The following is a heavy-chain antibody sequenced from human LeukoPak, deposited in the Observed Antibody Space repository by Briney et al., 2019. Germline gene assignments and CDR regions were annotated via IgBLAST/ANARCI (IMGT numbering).Heavy chain of an antibody. J-gene: IGHJ6*03. CDR2: IYTSGST. D-gene: IGHD1-26*01. Sequence: SQTLSLTCTVSGGSISSGSYYWSWIRQPAGKGLEWIGRIYTSGSTNYNPSLKSRVTISVDTSKNQFSLKLSSVTAADTAVYYCAREIATSVSYNRVVGATRGYYYYYMDVWGKGTTVTVSS. V-gene: IGHV4-61*02. CDR3: AREIATSVSYNRVVGATRGYYYYYMDV. CDR1: GGSISSGSYY.